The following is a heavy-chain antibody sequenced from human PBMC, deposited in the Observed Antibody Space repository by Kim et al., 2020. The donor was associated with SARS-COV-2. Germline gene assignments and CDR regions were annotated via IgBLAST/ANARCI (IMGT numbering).Heavy chain of an antibody. Sequence: GGSLRLSCAASGFTFSSYAMSWVRQAPGKGLEWVSAISGSGGSTYYADSVKGRFTISRDNSKNTLYLQMNSLRAEDTAVYYCAKTHYDILTGYPYYFDYWGQGTLVTVSS. CDR2: ISGSGGST. D-gene: IGHD3-9*01. CDR1: GFTFSSYA. V-gene: IGHV3-23*01. CDR3: AKTHYDILTGYPYYFDY. J-gene: IGHJ4*02.